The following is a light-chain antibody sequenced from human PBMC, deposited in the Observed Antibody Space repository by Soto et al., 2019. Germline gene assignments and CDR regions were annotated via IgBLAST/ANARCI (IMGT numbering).Light chain of an antibody. CDR3: TAWDDSLRAVL. CDR2: GND. Sequence: QSLLTQPPSPSGTPGHRVTISCSGGSSNIGSNTVNWYQHLPGAAPKLLIYGNDQRPSGVPDRFSGSKSGTSVFLAISGLQSEDEADYYCTAWDDSLRAVLFGGGTKLTVL. J-gene: IGLJ2*01. V-gene: IGLV1-44*01. CDR1: SSNIGSNT.